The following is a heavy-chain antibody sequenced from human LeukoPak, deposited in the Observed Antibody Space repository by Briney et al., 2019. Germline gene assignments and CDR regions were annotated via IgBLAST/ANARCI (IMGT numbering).Heavy chain of an antibody. CDR1: GYSISSGYY. CDR3: ARVVGYYYYMDV. J-gene: IGHJ6*03. D-gene: IGHD2-2*01. V-gene: IGHV4-38-2*02. CDR2: IYHSGST. Sequence: SEILSLTCTVSGYSISSGYYGGWIRQPPGKGLEWIGSIYHSGSTFYNPSLRSRVTISVDTSNNQFSLKLTSVTAADTAIYYCARVVGYYYYMDVWGKGTTVTVS.